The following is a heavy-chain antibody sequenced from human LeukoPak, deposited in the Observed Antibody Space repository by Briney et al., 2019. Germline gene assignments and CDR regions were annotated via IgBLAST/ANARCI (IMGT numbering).Heavy chain of an antibody. Sequence: PGGSLRLSCAASGFTLSNSWMHWVRQAPGKGLQWVSYISGISGTMFYADSVKGRFTISRDNAKNSLYLQMNSLRDEDTAVYYCARARRFYDTGAYYPSYFDYWGQGALVTVSS. CDR2: ISGISGTM. V-gene: IGHV3-48*02. J-gene: IGHJ4*02. CDR3: ARARRFYDTGAYYPSYFDY. D-gene: IGHD3-22*01. CDR1: GFTLSNSW.